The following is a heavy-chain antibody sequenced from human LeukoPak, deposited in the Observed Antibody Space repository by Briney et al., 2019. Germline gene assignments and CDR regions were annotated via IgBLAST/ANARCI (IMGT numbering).Heavy chain of an antibody. V-gene: IGHV4-34*01. CDR1: GGSFSGYY. J-gene: IGHJ6*02. Sequence: SETLSLTCAVYGGSFSGYYWSWIRQPPGKGLEWIGEINHSGSTNYNPSLKSRVTISVDTSKNQFSLRLSSVTAADTAVYYCARLGGPRSFPRSYYYYYYGMDVWGQGATVTVSS. CDR3: ARLGGPRSFPRSYYYYYYGMDV. D-gene: IGHD2/OR15-2a*01. CDR2: INHSGST.